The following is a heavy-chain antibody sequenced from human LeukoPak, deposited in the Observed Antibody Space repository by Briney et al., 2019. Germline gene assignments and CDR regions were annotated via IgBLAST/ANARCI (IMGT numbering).Heavy chain of an antibody. CDR1: GFAFSSYA. CDR2: ISGSGGST. D-gene: IGHD3-3*01. CDR3: AKGLRFLEWLFRFDP. J-gene: IGHJ5*02. V-gene: IGHV3-23*01. Sequence: QSGGSLRLSCAASGFAFSSYAMSWVRQAPGKGLEWVSAISGSGGSTYYADSVKGRFTISRDNSKNTLYLQMNSLRAEDTAVYYCAKGLRFLEWLFRFDPWGQGTLVTVSS.